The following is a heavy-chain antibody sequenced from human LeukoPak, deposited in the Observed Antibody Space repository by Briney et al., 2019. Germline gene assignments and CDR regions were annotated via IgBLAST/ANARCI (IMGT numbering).Heavy chain of an antibody. J-gene: IGHJ5*02. Sequence: SETLSLTCAVYGGSFSGYYWSWIRQPPGKGLEWIGEINHSGSTNYNPSLKSRVTISVDTSKNQFSLKLSSVTAADTAVYYCARGTFIVVVVAATQVFGFDPWGQGTLVTVSS. CDR3: ARGTFIVVVVAATQVFGFDP. D-gene: IGHD2-15*01. CDR1: GGSFSGYY. V-gene: IGHV4-34*01. CDR2: INHSGST.